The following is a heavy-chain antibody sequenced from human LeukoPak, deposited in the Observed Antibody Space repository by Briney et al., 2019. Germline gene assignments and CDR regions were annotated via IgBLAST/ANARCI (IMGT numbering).Heavy chain of an antibody. Sequence: APVKVSCKAAGYTFTSYDITWVRQAPGQGLEWMGWISAYNGYTKYAQKLQGRVTMTTDTSTSTAYMELRSLRSDDTAVYYCARVALYCSGGNFQARGAFDIWGQGTMVTVSS. CDR1: GYTFTSYD. J-gene: IGHJ3*02. D-gene: IGHD2-15*01. V-gene: IGHV1-18*04. CDR3: ARVALYCSGGNFQARGAFDI. CDR2: ISAYNGYT.